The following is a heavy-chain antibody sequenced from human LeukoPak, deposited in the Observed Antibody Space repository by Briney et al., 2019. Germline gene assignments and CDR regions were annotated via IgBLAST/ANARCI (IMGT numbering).Heavy chain of an antibody. CDR1: GGSISSHF. D-gene: IGHD6-19*01. CDR3: ARGKSSGWYRHYYMDV. Sequence: SETLSLTCTVSGGSISSHFWSWIRQPPGKGLEWIGYIFYSGTTKYNPSLRSRVTISADTSKNQFSLKLSSVTAADTAVYYCARGKSSGWYRHYYMDVWGKGTTVTVSS. J-gene: IGHJ6*03. V-gene: IGHV4-59*11. CDR2: IFYSGTT.